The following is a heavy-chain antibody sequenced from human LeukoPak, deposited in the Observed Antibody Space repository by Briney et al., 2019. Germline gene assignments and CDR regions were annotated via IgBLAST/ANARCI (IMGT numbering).Heavy chain of an antibody. CDR2: INAGNGNT. D-gene: IGHD1-26*01. V-gene: IGHV1-3*01. Sequence: ASVKVSCKASGYTFTSYAMHWVRQAPGQRLEWMGWINAGNGNTKYSQEFQGRVTITRDTSASTAYMELSSLRSDDTAVYYCARDMDSGPDFFDYWGLGTLVTVSS. CDR3: ARDMDSGPDFFDY. J-gene: IGHJ4*02. CDR1: GYTFTSYA.